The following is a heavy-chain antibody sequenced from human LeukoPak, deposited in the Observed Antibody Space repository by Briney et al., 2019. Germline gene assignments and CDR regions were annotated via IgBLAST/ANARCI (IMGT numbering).Heavy chain of an antibody. Sequence: GGSLRLSCAVSGFTFDDYDMHWVRQVPGKGLEWVSDINWNSDSIGYADSVKGRFTTSRDNAKNSLYLQMNSLRAEDTAFYYCAINGGGDSGYGNLDYWGQGTLVSVSS. CDR2: INWNSDSI. J-gene: IGHJ4*02. V-gene: IGHV3-9*01. CDR1: GFTFDDYD. D-gene: IGHD5-12*01. CDR3: AINGGGDSGYGNLDY.